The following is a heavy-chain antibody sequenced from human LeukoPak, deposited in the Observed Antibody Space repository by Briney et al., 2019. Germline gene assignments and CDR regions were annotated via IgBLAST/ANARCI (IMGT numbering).Heavy chain of an antibody. CDR2: IYYSGST. Sequence: KPSETLSLTCTVAGGSISTSRYYWGWIRRPPGKGLEWIGSIYYSGSTYYNPSLKSRVTISVDTSKNQFSLKLSSVTAADTAVYYCARHAGSWYFDYWGQGTLVTVSS. V-gene: IGHV4-39*01. CDR1: GGSISTSRYY. J-gene: IGHJ4*02. CDR3: ARHAGSWYFDY. D-gene: IGHD6-13*01.